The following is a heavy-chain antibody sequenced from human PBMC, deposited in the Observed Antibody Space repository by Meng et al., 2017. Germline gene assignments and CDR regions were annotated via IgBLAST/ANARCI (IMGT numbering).Heavy chain of an antibody. CDR1: GFTFSSYW. J-gene: IGHJ6*02. V-gene: IGHV3-74*01. CDR2: INSDGSST. D-gene: IGHD3-16*02. Sequence: GESLKISCAASGFTFSSYWMHWVRQAPGKGLVWVSRINSDGSSTSYADSVKGRFTISRDNSKITLYLQMNSLRAEDTAVYYCARGGVDYDYVWGSYRDPTPYYYYGMDVWGQGTTVTVSS. CDR3: ARGGVDYDYVWGSYRDPTPYYYYGMDV.